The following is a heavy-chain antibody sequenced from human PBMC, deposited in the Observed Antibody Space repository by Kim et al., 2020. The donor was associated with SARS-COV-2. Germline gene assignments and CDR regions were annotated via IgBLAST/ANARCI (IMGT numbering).Heavy chain of an antibody. CDR2: INPSGGST. V-gene: IGHV1-46*01. D-gene: IGHD5-18*01. Sequence: ASVKVSCKASGYTFTSYYMHWVRQAPGQGLEWMGIINPSGGSTSYAQKFQGRVTMTRDTSTSTVYMELSSLRSEDTAVYYCARDQPGYSSYNWFDPWGQGTLVTVSS. CDR3: ARDQPGYSSYNWFDP. J-gene: IGHJ5*02. CDR1: GYTFTSYY.